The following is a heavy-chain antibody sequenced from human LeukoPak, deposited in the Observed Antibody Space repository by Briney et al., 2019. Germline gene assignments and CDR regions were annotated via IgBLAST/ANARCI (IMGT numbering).Heavy chain of an antibody. J-gene: IGHJ4*02. CDR2: INHSGST. D-gene: IGHD5-24*01. Sequence: KSSETLSLTCAVYGGSFSGYYWSWIRQPPGKGLEWIGDINHSGSTNYNPSLKRRAIISVDTSKNQFSLKLSSVTAADTAVYYCARSDGYNTHFVYWGQGTLVTVSS. V-gene: IGHV4-34*01. CDR3: ARSDGYNTHFVY. CDR1: GGSFSGYY.